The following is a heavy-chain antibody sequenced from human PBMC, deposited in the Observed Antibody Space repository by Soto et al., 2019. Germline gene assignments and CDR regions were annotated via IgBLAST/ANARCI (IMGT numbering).Heavy chain of an antibody. CDR2: ISWGGGST. CDR3: ATDICSGGSCAEYYYGMDV. CDR1: GFTFDDYT. D-gene: IGHD2-15*01. J-gene: IGHJ6*02. V-gene: IGHV3-43*01. Sequence: QPGGSLRLSCAASGFTFDDYTMHWVRQAPGKGLEWVSLISWGGGSTYYADSVKGRFTISRDNSKNSLYLQMNSLRTEDTALYYCATDICSGGSCAEYYYGMDVWGQGTTVTVSS.